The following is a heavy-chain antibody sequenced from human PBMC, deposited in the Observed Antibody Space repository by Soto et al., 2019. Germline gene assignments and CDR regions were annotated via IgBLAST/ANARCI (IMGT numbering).Heavy chain of an antibody. CDR2: ISGSGGST. Sequence: PGVSLRLSCAASGFTFSSYAMSRFRQAPGKGPEWVSAISGSGGSTYYADSVKGRFTISRDNSKNTLYLQMNSLRAEDTAVYYCAKDSARSGYDADCFDYWGQGSRVTVSS. D-gene: IGHD5-12*01. J-gene: IGHJ4*02. CDR3: AKDSARSGYDADCFDY. V-gene: IGHV3-23*01. CDR1: GFTFSSYA.